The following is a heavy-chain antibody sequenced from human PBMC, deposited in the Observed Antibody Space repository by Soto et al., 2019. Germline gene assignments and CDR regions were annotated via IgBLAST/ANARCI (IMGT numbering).Heavy chain of an antibody. CDR2: VHYSGST. CDR1: GGSVTSFY. CDR3: ARESAGSHKNNWFDP. Sequence: SETLSLTCTVSGGSVTSFYWSWVRQPPGQGLDWIGFVHYSGSTKYNPSLQSRVTISLDPSQDQLSLRLKSVTAADTAVYYCARESAGSHKNNWFDPWGQGTLVTVSS. J-gene: IGHJ5*02. V-gene: IGHV4-59*02.